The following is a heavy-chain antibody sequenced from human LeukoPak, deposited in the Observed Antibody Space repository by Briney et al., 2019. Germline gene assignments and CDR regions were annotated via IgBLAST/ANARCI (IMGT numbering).Heavy chain of an antibody. CDR3: ARGRGELLRFYFDY. J-gene: IGHJ4*02. CDR1: GGSFSGYY. D-gene: IGHD1-26*01. V-gene: IGHV4-34*01. CDR2: INHSGST. Sequence: PSETLSLTCAVYGGSFSGYYWSWIRQPPGKGLEWIGEINHSGSTNYNPSLKSRVTISVDTSKNQFSLKLSSVTSADTAVYYSARGRGELLRFYFDYWGQGTLVTVSS.